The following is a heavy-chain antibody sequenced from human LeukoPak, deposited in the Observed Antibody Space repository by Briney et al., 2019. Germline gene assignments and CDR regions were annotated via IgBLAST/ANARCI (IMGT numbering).Heavy chain of an antibody. V-gene: IGHV1-46*01. CDR1: ANTFTDFY. D-gene: IGHD2-15*01. J-gene: IGHJ4*02. CDR2: FNPAGGRT. Sequence: ASVKVSCKASANTFTDFYMHWVRQAPGQGLEWMGMFNPAGGRTSFAQKFQGRVTITRDTSISTAYMELSSLRSEDTAVYYCARVDGSPDYWGQGTLVTVSS. CDR3: ARVDGSPDY.